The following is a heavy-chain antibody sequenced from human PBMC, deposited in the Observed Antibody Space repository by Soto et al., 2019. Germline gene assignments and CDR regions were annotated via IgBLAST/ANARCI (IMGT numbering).Heavy chain of an antibody. J-gene: IGHJ4*02. CDR1: GFTFVNYA. D-gene: IGHD6-19*01. CDR3: AGADVMAVANITTLIDS. CDR2: INGGNGGT. Sequence: EVQLLESGGGLVQPGGSLRLSCAASGFTFVNYAMTWVRQAPGKGLEWVSTINGGNGGTYYADSVKGRFTISRDNYHNPLYLHMSHLRSEETAIYYRAGADVMAVANITTLIDSWGQGTLVTVSS. V-gene: IGHV3-23*01.